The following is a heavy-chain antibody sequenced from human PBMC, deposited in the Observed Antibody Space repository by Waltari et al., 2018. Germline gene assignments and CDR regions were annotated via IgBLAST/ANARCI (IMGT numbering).Heavy chain of an antibody. D-gene: IGHD2-15*01. Sequence: QVQLVQSGAEVKKPGSSVKVSCKASGGTFSSYAISWVRQAPGQGLEWMGGIIPSCGTANYAQKFQGRVTSTADESTRTAYMELSSLRSEDTAVYYCAATEPYCSGGSCYPQAPFDYWGQGTLVTVSS. J-gene: IGHJ4*02. CDR2: IIPSCGTA. CDR1: GGTFSSYA. V-gene: IGHV1-69*01. CDR3: AATEPYCSGGSCYPQAPFDY.